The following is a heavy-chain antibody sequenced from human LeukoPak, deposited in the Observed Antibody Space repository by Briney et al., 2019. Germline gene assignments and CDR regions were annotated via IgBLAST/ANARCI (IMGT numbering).Heavy chain of an antibody. V-gene: IGHV1-8*01. CDR3: ARGLMIVVPMDV. Sequence: PVASVKVSCKASGHTFTSYDINWVRQATGQGLEWMGWMNPNSGNTGYAQKFQGRVTMTRNTSISTAYMELSSLRSEDTAVYYCARGLMIVVPMDVWGKGTTVTVSS. CDR2: MNPNSGNT. CDR1: GHTFTSYD. D-gene: IGHD3-22*01. J-gene: IGHJ6*04.